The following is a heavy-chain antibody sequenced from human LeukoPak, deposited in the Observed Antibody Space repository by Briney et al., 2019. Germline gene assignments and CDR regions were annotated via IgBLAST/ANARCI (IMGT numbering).Heavy chain of an antibody. CDR2: ISGSGGST. CDR3: QGDSSGYYYIGGFDY. D-gene: IGHD3-22*01. CDR1: GFTFSSYA. Sequence: GGSLRLSCAASGFTFSSYAMSWVRQAPGKGLEWVSAISGSGGSTYYADSVKGRSTISRDNSKNTLYLQMNSLRAEDTAVYYCQGDSSGYYYIGGFDYWGQGTLVTVSS. J-gene: IGHJ4*02. V-gene: IGHV3-23*01.